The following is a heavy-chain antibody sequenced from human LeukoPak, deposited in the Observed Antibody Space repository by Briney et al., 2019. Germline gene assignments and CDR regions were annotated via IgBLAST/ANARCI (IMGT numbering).Heavy chain of an antibody. D-gene: IGHD3-9*01. V-gene: IGHV4-39*01. CDR1: GGSISSSSYY. J-gene: IGHJ4*02. CDR3: ARHHLPNYDILTGYHFAPGYYFAY. CDR2: IYYSGST. Sequence: SETLSLTWTVSGGSISSSSYYWGWIRQPPGKGLEWIGSIYYSGSTYYNPSLKSRVTISVDTSKNQFSLKLSSVTAADTAVYYCARHHLPNYDILTGYHFAPGYYFAYWGQGTLVTVSS.